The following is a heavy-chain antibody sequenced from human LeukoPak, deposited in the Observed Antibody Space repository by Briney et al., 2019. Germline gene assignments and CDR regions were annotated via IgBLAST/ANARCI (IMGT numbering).Heavy chain of an antibody. Sequence: GGSLRLSCVTSGFTFSTYSMNWVRQAPGEGLEWVSVISGSSSDSRSDIFYADSVQGRFTISRDNAKNSLFLQMNSLRAEDTALYYCARSLMSAGATRAFDIWGQGTVVTVSS. CDR2: ISGSSSDSRSDI. J-gene: IGHJ3*02. V-gene: IGHV3-21*01. D-gene: IGHD6-13*01. CDR1: GFTFSTYS. CDR3: ARSLMSAGATRAFDI.